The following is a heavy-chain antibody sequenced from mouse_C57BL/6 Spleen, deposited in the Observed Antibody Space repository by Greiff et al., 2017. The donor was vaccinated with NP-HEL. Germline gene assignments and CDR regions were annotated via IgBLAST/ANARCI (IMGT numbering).Heavy chain of an antibody. J-gene: IGHJ4*01. D-gene: IGHD2-4*01. CDR1: GFTFNTYA. V-gene: IGHV10-3*01. CDR3: VSVYDYGYYYSMDY. CDR2: IRSKSSNYAT. Sequence: EVQLQESGGGLVQPKGSLKLSCAASGFTFNTYAMHWVRQAPGTGLAWVARIRSKSSNYATYYADSVKDRFTISRDDSQSRLYLQMNNLKTEDTAMYYCVSVYDYGYYYSMDYWGQGTSVTVSS.